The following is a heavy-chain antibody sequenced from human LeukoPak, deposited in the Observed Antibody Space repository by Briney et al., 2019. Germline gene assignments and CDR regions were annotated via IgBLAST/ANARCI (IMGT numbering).Heavy chain of an antibody. Sequence: GGSLRLSCPASGFTFSDNYMNWIRQAPGKGLKWVSYISSSGSTMYYADSVKGRFTISRDNAKNSLYLRMNNLRAEDTAVYYCARGGGQAGYTGSWYSDYWGQGTLVTVSS. V-gene: IGHV3-11*01. CDR3: ARGGGQAGYTGSWYSDY. D-gene: IGHD6-13*01. J-gene: IGHJ4*02. CDR2: ISSSGSTM. CDR1: GFTFSDNY.